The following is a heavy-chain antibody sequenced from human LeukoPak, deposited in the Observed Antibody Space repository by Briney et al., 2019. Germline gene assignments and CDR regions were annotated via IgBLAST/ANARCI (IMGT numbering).Heavy chain of an antibody. CDR1: GGSISSYY. CDR3: ARGYSSGWSLGTFDI. D-gene: IGHD6-19*01. V-gene: IGHV4-59*01. CDR2: IYYSGST. J-gene: IGHJ6*04. Sequence: SETLSLTCTASGGSISSYYWSWIRQPPGKGLEWIGYIYYSGSTNYNPSLKSRVTISVDTSKNQFSLKLSSVTAADTAVYYCARGYSSGWSLGTFDIWGKGTTVTVSS.